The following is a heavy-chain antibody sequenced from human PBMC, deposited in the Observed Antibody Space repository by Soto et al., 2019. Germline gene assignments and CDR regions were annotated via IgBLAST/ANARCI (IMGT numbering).Heavy chain of an antibody. CDR3: ASTYTTGWYWFDP. CDR1: GFSLSNAGLG. V-gene: IGHV2-26*04. D-gene: IGHD6-13*01. J-gene: IGHJ5*02. Sequence: QVTVKESGPVLVKPTETLTLTCTVSGFSLSNAGLGVSWIRQPPGKALEWLAHIFSNDEKSYSTSLKSRLTISEDSXKSQVVLTMTNMDPVDTATYYCASTYTTGWYWFDPWGQGTLVTVSS. CDR2: IFSNDEK.